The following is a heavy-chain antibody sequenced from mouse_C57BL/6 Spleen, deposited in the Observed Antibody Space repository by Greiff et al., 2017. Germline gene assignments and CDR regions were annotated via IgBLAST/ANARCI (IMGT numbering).Heavy chain of an antibody. Sequence: QVQLQQSGAELVRPGASVTLSCKASGYTFTDYEMHWVKQTPVHGLEWIGAIDPETGGTAYNQKFKGKAILTADKSSSTAYMELRSLTSEDSAVYYGTGGRYYDGSRGWYFDVWGTGTTVTVSS. J-gene: IGHJ1*03. CDR3: TGGRYYDGSRGWYFDV. D-gene: IGHD1-1*01. V-gene: IGHV1-15*01. CDR1: GYTFTDYE. CDR2: IDPETGGT.